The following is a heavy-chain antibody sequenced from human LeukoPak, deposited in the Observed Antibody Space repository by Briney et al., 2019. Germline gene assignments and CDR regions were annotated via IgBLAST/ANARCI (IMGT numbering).Heavy chain of an antibody. CDR2: IYYSGNN. D-gene: IGHD3-16*01. CDR3: ARLLGGSHYMDV. Sequence: PWETLSLTCTVSGGSIRSSTYYWGWIRQPPGKGLEWIGSIYYSGNNYYNPILKSRVTISLDTSKNQFSLKLRSVTAADTAVYYCARLLGGSHYMDVWGKGTTV. V-gene: IGHV4-39*01. J-gene: IGHJ6*03. CDR1: GGSIRSSTYY.